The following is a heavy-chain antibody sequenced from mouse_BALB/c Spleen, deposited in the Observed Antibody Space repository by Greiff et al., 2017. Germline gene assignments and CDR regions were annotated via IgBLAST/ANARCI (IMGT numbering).Heavy chain of an antibody. CDR3: ARTYGKNWYFDV. CDR1: GYAFSSYW. D-gene: IGHD2-10*02. CDR2: IYPGDGDT. V-gene: IGHV1-80*01. Sequence: VQLVESGAELVRPGSSVKISCKASGYAFSSYWMNWVKQRPGQGLEWIGQIYPGDGDTNYNGKFKGKATLTADKSSSTAYMQLSSLTSEDSAVYFCARTYGKNWYFDVWGAGTTVTVSS. J-gene: IGHJ1*01.